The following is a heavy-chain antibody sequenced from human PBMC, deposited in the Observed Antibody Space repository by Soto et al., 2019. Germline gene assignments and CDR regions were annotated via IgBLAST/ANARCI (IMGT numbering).Heavy chain of an antibody. V-gene: IGHV4-59*02. D-gene: IGHD5-18*01. Sequence: ETLSLTCTVSGGSVSSYSWTWVRQPPGKGLEWIGYVYYSGSTHYNPSLKSRVTISLDTSKNQFSLKLTSVTAADTAMYFCASSPPAMVAPNIWGQGTLVTVSS. CDR3: ASSPPAMVAPNI. CDR2: VYYSGST. CDR1: GGSVSSYS. J-gene: IGHJ4*02.